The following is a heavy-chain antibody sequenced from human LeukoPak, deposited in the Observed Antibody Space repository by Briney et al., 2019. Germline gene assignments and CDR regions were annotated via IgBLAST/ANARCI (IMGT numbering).Heavy chain of an antibody. J-gene: IGHJ2*01. CDR3: AKHTNSWHFDL. V-gene: IGHV3-30*18. CDR1: GFTFSSYG. CDR2: ISYDGSNK. Sequence: GGSLRLSCAASGFTFSSYGMHWVRQAPGKGLEWVAVISYDGSNKYYADSVKGRFTISRDNSKNTLYLQMNSLRAEDTAVYYCAKHTNSWHFDLWGRGTLVTVSS.